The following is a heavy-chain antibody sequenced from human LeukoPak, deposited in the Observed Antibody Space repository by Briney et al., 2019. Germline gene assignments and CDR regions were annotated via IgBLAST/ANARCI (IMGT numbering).Heavy chain of an antibody. CDR2: ISGSGGST. Sequence: GGSLRLSCAASGFTFSSYAMSWVRQAPGKGLEWVSAISGSGGSTYYADSVKGRFTISRDNSKNTLYLKMNSLRGGDTAVYYCAKGGFSSTGCHIGYWGQGTLSPRPQ. CDR1: GFTFSSYA. J-gene: IGHJ4*02. V-gene: IGHV3-23*01. CDR3: AKGGFSSTGCHIGY. D-gene: IGHD2-2*02.